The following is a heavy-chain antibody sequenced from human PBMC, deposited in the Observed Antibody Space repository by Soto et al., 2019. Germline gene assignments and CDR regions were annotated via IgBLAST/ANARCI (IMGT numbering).Heavy chain of an antibody. J-gene: IGHJ4*02. CDR1: GFTFSNYA. CDR3: AKAPITMVRGVIDY. D-gene: IGHD3-10*01. CDR2: ISGSGGST. V-gene: IGHV3-23*01. Sequence: EVQLLESGGGLVQPGGSLRLSCAASGFTFSNYAMSWVRQAPGKGLEWVSGISGSGGSTYYADSVKGRFTISGDNSKNTLYLQMNSLRAEDTAVYYCAKAPITMVRGVIDYWGQGTLVTVSS.